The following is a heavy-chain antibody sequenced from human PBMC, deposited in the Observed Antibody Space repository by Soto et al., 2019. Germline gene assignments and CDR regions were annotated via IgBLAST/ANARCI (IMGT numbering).Heavy chain of an antibody. CDR2: INAGNGNT. D-gene: IGHD3-9*01. CDR1: GYTFTSYA. V-gene: IGHV1-3*01. J-gene: IGHJ4*02. CDR3: ARNLMDYDILTGYNMAYYFDY. Sequence: ASVKVSCKASGYTFTSYAMHWVRQAPGQRLEWMGWINAGNGNTKYSQKFQGRVTITRDTSASTAYMELSSLRSEDTAVYYCARNLMDYDILTGYNMAYYFDYWGQGTLVIVS.